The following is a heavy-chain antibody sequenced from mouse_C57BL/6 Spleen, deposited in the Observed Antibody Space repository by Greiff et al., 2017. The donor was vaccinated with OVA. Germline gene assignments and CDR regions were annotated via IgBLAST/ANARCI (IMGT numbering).Heavy chain of an antibody. J-gene: IGHJ4*01. Sequence: QVQLKQSGPELVKPEASVKISCKASGYAFSSSWMNWVKQRPGKGLEWIGRIYPGDGDTNYNGKFKGKATLTADKSSSTAYMQLSSLTSEDSAVYFCARRGHYGSSYGGAMDYWGQGTSVTVSS. V-gene: IGHV1-82*01. CDR3: ARRGHYGSSYGGAMDY. D-gene: IGHD1-1*01. CDR2: IYPGDGDT. CDR1: GYAFSSSW.